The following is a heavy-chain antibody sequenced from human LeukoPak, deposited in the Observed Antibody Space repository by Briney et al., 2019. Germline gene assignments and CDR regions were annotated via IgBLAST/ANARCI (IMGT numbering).Heavy chain of an antibody. J-gene: IGHJ3*02. D-gene: IGHD1-26*01. V-gene: IGHV4-4*07. CDR3: ARVSIVVTAFDI. CDR2: IYTSGST. CDR1: GGSISSYY. Sequence: RSEALSLTCTVSGGSISSYYWSWIRQPAGEGLEWIGRIYTSGSTNYNPSLKSRVTMSVDTSKNQFYLKLSSVIAADTAVYYCARVSIVVTAFDIWGQGTMVTVSS.